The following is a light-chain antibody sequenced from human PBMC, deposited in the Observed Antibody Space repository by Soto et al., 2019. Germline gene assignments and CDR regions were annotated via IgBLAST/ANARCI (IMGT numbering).Light chain of an antibody. CDR3: SSYAGSSNV. CDR2: EVN. Sequence: VLTQPPSASGSPGQSVAISCTGTSSDVGGYNYVSWYQQHPGKAPKLMIYEVNKRPSGVPDRFSGSKSGNTASLTVSDLQAEDEADYYCSSYAGSSNVFGTGTKVTVL. J-gene: IGLJ1*01. CDR1: SSDVGGYNY. V-gene: IGLV2-8*01.